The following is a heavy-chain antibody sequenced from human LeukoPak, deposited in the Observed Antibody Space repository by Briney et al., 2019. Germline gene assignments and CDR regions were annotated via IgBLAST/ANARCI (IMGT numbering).Heavy chain of an antibody. J-gene: IGHJ4*02. CDR3: AKDRRRITIFGVVPGYFDY. CDR1: GFTFSNYG. V-gene: IGHV3-23*01. CDR2: ISGSGGST. Sequence: GGSLRLSCAASGFTFSNYGMHWVRQAPGKGLEWVSAISGSGGSTYYADSVKGRFTISRDNSKNTLYLQMNSLRAEDTAVYYCAKDRRRITIFGVVPGYFDYWGQGTLVTVSS. D-gene: IGHD3-3*01.